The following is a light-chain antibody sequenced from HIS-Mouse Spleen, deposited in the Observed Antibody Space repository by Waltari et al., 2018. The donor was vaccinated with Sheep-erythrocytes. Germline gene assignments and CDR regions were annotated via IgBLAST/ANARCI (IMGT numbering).Light chain of an antibody. V-gene: IGKV1D-8*02. CDR2: AAS. Sequence: AIWMTQSPSLLSASTGDRVTLSCRMNQGISSYLAWYQQKPGKAPELLIYAASTLQSGVPSRFSSSGSGTDFTLTISCLQSEDFATYYCQQYYSFPLTFGGGTKVEIK. J-gene: IGKJ4*01. CDR1: QGISSY. CDR3: QQYYSFPLT.